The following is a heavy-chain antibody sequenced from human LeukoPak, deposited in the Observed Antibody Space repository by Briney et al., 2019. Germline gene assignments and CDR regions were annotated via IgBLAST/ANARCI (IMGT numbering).Heavy chain of an antibody. CDR1: GGSISSYY. J-gene: IGHJ3*02. Sequence: SETLSLTCTVSGGSISSYYWSWIRQPAGKGLEWIGRIYSGNTNYNPSLKSRVTMSVDTSKNQFSLKLSSVTAADTAVYYRARDPEGLDAFEIWGQGTMVTVSS. CDR2: IYSGNT. V-gene: IGHV4-4*07. CDR3: ARDPEGLDAFEI. D-gene: IGHD1-14*01.